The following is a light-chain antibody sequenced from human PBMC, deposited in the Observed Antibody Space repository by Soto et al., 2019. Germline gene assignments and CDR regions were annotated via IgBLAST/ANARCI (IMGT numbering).Light chain of an antibody. CDR3: QKYNSAPWT. Sequence: EIVLTQSPATLSVSAGGTVTLSCRASQSIRTNVAWYQQIPGQAPRLLVYGASTRATGVPARFSGSGSGIEFTLTISSLQSEDVATYYCQKYNSAPWTFGQGTKVEIK. V-gene: IGKV3-15*01. CDR2: GAS. CDR1: QSIRTN. J-gene: IGKJ1*01.